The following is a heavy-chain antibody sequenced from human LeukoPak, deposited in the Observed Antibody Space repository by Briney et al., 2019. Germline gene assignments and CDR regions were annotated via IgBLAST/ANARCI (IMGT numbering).Heavy chain of an antibody. CDR2: IRYDGSHK. V-gene: IGHV3-30*02. CDR3: ARVSPKDAFDI. J-gene: IGHJ3*02. CDR1: GFIFSNYG. Sequence: GGSLRLSCAASGFIFSNYGMHWVRQAPGKGLEWVSFIRYDGSHKHYADSVKGRFTISRENSKKTLYLQMNSLRAEDTAVYYCARVSPKDAFDIWGQGTMVTVSS.